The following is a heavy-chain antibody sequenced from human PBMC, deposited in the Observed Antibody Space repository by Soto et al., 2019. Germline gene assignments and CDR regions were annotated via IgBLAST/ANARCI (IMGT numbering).Heavy chain of an antibody. D-gene: IGHD6-13*01. CDR3: SRGISKYSSWYEPHTWFDA. CDR1: GGPINSPDYY. Sequence: QVQLQESGPGLVKPSQTLSLTCNVSGGPINSPDYYWTWIRQSPGRGLEWIGYVYFNGGTQYNPSLRTPISMSLDTSKKRFFLKMRSVTGADTAVYYCSRGISKYSSWYEPHTWFDACGQGALVTVSS. V-gene: IGHV4-30-4*01. CDR2: VYFNGGT. J-gene: IGHJ5*02.